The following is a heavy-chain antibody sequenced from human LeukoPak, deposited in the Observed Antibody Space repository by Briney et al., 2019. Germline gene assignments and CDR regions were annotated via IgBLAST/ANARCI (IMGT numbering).Heavy chain of an antibody. D-gene: IGHD4-17*01. CDR2: ISGDGGST. CDR3: AKDGYGDYDY. CDR1: GFTFHDYA. J-gene: IGHJ4*02. Sequence: GGSLRLSXAASGFTFHDYAMHWVRQAPGKGLEWVSLISGDGGSTYYADSVKGRFTISRDNSKNSLYLRMNSLRTDDTAFYYCAKDGYGDYDYWGQGTLVTVSS. V-gene: IGHV3-43*02.